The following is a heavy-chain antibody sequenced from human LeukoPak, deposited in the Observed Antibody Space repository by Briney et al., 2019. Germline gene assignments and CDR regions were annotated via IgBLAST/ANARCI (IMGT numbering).Heavy chain of an antibody. Sequence: GGSLRLSCAASGFTFSSYGMHWVRQAPGKGLEWVAVISYDGSNKYYADSVKGRFTISRDNSKNTLYLQMNSLRAEDTAVYYCAKDIVVVAATVRVYYYYGMDVWGQGTTVTVSS. CDR2: ISYDGSNK. J-gene: IGHJ6*02. D-gene: IGHD2-15*01. V-gene: IGHV3-30*18. CDR3: AKDIVVVAATVRVYYYYGMDV. CDR1: GFTFSSYG.